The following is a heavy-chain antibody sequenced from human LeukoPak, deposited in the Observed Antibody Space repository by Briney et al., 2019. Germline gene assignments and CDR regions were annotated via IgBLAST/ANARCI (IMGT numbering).Heavy chain of an antibody. CDR2: INTDGSVT. CDR1: GFALSDFW. D-gene: IGHD4-23*01. Sequence: PGGSLRLSCAASGFALSDFWMHWVRQGPGKGPEWVSHINTDGSVTTYADSVRGRFTISSDYAKNTLYLHMSGLRVEDTAVYYCARVYGGPFDLWGRGALVTVSS. J-gene: IGHJ2*01. V-gene: IGHV3-74*01. CDR3: ARVYGGPFDL.